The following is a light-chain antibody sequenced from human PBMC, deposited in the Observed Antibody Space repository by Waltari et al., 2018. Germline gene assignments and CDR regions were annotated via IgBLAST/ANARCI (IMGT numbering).Light chain of an antibody. CDR1: NSNVRTNP. Sequence: QSVLTQPPPASGTPGQRGTIPCSGSNSNVRTNPVTWYQQLPGAAPEVLIYSNDQRPSGVPDRISGSKSGTSASLAISGLQSEDAADYYCASFAGSNNLFGGGTKLTVL. CDR3: ASFAGSNNL. CDR2: SND. J-gene: IGLJ2*01. V-gene: IGLV1-44*01.